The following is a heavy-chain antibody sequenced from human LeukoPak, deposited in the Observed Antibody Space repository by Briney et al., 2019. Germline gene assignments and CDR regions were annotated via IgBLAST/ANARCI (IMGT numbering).Heavy chain of an antibody. V-gene: IGHV5-51*01. CDR2: IYPGDSDT. CDR3: ARRHWNDVFYFDY. CDR1: GYSFTSYW. J-gene: IGHJ4*02. Sequence: GESLKISCKGSGYSFTSYWIGGVRQVAGKGLEWMGIIYPGDSDTRYSPSFQGQVTISADKSITTAYLQWSSLKASDTAMYYCARRHWNDVFYFDYWGQGTLVTVSS. D-gene: IGHD1-1*01.